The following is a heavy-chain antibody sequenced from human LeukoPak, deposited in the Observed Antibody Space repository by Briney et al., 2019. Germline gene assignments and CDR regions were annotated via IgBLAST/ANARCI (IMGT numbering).Heavy chain of an antibody. CDR3: ARLLEGVAGTGGY. V-gene: IGHV5-51*01. Sequence: GESLNISCKGSGYSFTTYWIALERQMPGKGLEWMGMIYPGDSDTRYSPSFQGQVTISVDKSISTAYLQWSSLKASDTAMYYCARLLEGVAGTGGYWGQGTLVTVS. CDR2: IYPGDSDT. CDR1: GYSFTTYW. D-gene: IGHD6-19*01. J-gene: IGHJ4*02.